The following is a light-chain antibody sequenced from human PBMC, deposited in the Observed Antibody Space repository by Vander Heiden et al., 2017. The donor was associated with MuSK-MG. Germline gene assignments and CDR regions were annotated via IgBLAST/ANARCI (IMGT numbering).Light chain of an antibody. V-gene: IGKV3-15*01. CDR3: QQYNSGPLT. CDR1: QSVSSN. CDR2: GAS. Sequence: EIVMTQSPATLSVSPGERATLSCRASQSVSSNLAWYQQKPGQAPRLLIYGASIRATGIPARFSGSGSGTDFTLTIGSLQSEDFAVYYCQQYNSGPLTFGGGTKVXIK. J-gene: IGKJ4*01.